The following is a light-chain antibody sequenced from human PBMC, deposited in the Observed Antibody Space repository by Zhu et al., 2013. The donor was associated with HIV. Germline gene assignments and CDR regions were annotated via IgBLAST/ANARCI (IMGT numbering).Light chain of an antibody. V-gene: IGKV3D-15*01. Sequence: EIVMTQSPATLSVSPGEGATLSCRASQTISNNLAWYQQKPGQAPRLLIFGASTRATGIPDRFSGSGSGTDFTLTISRVEPEDFAVYYCQQYGASPLTFGGGTTVEIK. CDR3: QQYGASPLT. J-gene: IGKJ4*01. CDR1: QTISNN. CDR2: GAS.